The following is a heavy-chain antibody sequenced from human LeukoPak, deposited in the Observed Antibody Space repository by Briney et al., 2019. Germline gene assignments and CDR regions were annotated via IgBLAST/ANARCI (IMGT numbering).Heavy chain of an antibody. CDR2: ITGSGGST. D-gene: IGHD1-26*01. J-gene: IGHJ4*02. CDR1: GFTFSSYW. CDR3: AKYSGSYSLDY. V-gene: IGHV3-23*01. Sequence: QPGGSLRLSCAASGFTFSSYWMHWVRQAPGKGLVWVSVITGSGGSTFYADSVKGRFTISRDNSKNTLYLQMNSLRADDTAVYYCAKYSGSYSLDYWGQGTLVTVSS.